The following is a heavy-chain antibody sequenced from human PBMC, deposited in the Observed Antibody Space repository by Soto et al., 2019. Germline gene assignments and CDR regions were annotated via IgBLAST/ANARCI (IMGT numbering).Heavy chain of an antibody. CDR1: GDSVSSNSSG. CDR3: ARGEQYSGRIFDY. J-gene: IGHJ4*01. V-gene: IGHV6-1*01. D-gene: IGHD1-26*01. Sequence: SQTLSLPCGITGDSVSSNSSGCSCVRQSPSRGLEWLGRTYYRSKWYYEYAVSVRGRITINPDTSKNQYSLQLNSVTPEDTAVYFCARGEQYSGRIFDYWGQGTLVTVSS. CDR2: TYYRSKWYY.